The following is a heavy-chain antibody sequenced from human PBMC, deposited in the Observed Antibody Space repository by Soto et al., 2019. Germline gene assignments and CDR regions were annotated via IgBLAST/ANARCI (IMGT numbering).Heavy chain of an antibody. CDR1: GFTFSTYA. CDR2: ISDSGDTT. V-gene: IGHV3-23*01. J-gene: IGHJ4*02. CDR3: AKDHWGSY. Sequence: EVQLLESGGGLVQPGGSLRLTCAASGFTFSTYAMSWVRQAPGKGLEWVSAISDSGDTTYYADSVKGRFTISRDNSKNTLYLRMNSLRAEDTALYYCAKDHWGSYSGQGTLVTVSS. D-gene: IGHD3-16*01.